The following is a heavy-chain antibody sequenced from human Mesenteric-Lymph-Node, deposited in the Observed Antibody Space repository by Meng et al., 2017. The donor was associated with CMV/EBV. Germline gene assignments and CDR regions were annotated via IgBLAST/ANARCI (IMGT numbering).Heavy chain of an antibody. CDR3: ARGREVGALPGWFDP. Sequence: ASVKVSCKASGYTFTDYYMHWVRQAPGQELEWMGWINPRGGGTNYAQKFQGRVTMTRDTSISTAYMELNRPTSDDTAVYYCARGREVGALPGWFDPWGQGTLVTVSS. V-gene: IGHV1-2*02. J-gene: IGHJ5*02. CDR2: INPRGGGT. D-gene: IGHD1-26*01. CDR1: GYTFTDYY.